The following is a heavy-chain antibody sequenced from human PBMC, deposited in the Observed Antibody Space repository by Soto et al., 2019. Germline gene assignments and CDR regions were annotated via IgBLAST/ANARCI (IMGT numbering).Heavy chain of an antibody. V-gene: IGHV1-69*12. J-gene: IGHJ3*02. CDR3: AGGLYSGYDRGDAFDI. D-gene: IGHD5-12*01. CDR1: GGTFSSYA. CDR2: IIPIFGTA. Sequence: QVQLVQSGAEVKKPGSSVKVSCKASGGTFSSYAISWVRQAPGQGLEWMGGIIPIFGTANYAQKFQGRVTITADEFTSTAYMGLRSLRSEDTAVYYCAGGLYSGYDRGDAFDIWGQGTMVTVSS.